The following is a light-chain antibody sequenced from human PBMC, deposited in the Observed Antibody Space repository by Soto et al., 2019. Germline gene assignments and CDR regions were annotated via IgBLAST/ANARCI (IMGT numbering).Light chain of an antibody. CDR3: LLIYPGVGEV. J-gene: IGLJ1*01. Sequence: QAVVTQEPSLTVSPGGTVTLTCGSSTGAVTSGHYPHWFQQKSGQAPRTLIYDTNNRHSRTPARFSGSLLGGKGALTLSDAQPEDEADYYCLLIYPGVGEVFGTGTKLTVL. V-gene: IGLV7-46*01. CDR2: DTN. CDR1: TGAVTSGHY.